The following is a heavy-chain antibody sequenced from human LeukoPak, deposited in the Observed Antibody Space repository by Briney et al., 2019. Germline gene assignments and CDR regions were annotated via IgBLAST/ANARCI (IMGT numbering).Heavy chain of an antibody. CDR1: GFTFSSYG. D-gene: IGHD1-26*01. CDR2: ISYDGSNK. J-gene: IGHJ4*02. CDR3: AREEVVGATSFDY. Sequence: GRSLRLSCAASGFTFSSYGMHWVRQAPGKGLEWVAVISYDGSNKYYADSVKGRFTISRDNSKNTLYLQMNSLRAEDTAVYYCAREEVVGATSFDYWGQGTPVTVSS. V-gene: IGHV3-30*03.